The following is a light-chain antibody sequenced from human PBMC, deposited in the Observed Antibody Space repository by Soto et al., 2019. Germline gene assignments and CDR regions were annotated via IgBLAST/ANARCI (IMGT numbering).Light chain of an antibody. CDR2: DNN. V-gene: IGLV1-51*01. CDR1: SSNIGNNY. J-gene: IGLJ1*01. Sequence: QSVLTQPPSVSAAPGQKVTISCSGSSSNIGNNYVSWYQQLPGTAPKLLIYDNNKRPSGIPDRFSGSKSGTSATLGITGLQTGDEADYYCGTWDSSPSARRYVFGTGTKLTVL. CDR3: GTWDSSPSARRYV.